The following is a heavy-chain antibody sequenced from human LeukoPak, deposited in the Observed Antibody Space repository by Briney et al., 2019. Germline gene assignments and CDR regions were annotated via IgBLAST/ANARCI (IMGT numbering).Heavy chain of an antibody. CDR1: GGSISSGGYY. V-gene: IGHV4-31*03. D-gene: IGHD2-2*01. J-gene: IGHJ5*02. CDR3: ARSWRVPENWFDP. Sequence: SQTLSLTCTVPGGSISSGGYYWSWIRQHPGKGLEWIGYIYYSGSTNYNPSLKSRVTISVDTSKNQFSLKLSSVTAADTAVYYCARSWRVPENWFDPWGQGTLVTVSS. CDR2: IYYSGST.